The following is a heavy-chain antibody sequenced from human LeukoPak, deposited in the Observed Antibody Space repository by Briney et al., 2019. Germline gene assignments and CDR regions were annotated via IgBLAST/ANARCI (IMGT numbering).Heavy chain of an antibody. V-gene: IGHV1-2*04. CDR1: GYTFTGYY. CDR2: INPNSGGT. J-gene: IGHJ6*02. D-gene: IGHD2-15*01. CDR3: ARDLFAVAATWSDYYYGMDV. Sequence: ASVKVSCKASGYTFTGYYMHWVRQAPGQGLEWMGWINPNSGGTNYAQKFQGWVTMTRDTSISTAYMELSRLRSDDTAVYYCARDLFAVAATWSDYYYGMDVRGQGTTVTVS.